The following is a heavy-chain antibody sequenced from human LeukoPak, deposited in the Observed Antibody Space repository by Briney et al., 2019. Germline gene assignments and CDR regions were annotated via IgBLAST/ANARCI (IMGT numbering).Heavy chain of an antibody. J-gene: IGHJ4*02. D-gene: IGHD4-23*01. CDR2: ISSSGSTI. V-gene: IGHV3-11*04. CDR1: GFTFSDYY. CDR3: ARWAYGGKSGGYFDY. Sequence: GGSLRLSCAASGFTFSDYYMSWIRQAPGKGLEWFSYISSSGSTIYYADSAKGRFTISRDNSKNTLYLQMNSLRAEDTAVYYCARWAYGGKSGGYFDYWGQGTVVTVSA.